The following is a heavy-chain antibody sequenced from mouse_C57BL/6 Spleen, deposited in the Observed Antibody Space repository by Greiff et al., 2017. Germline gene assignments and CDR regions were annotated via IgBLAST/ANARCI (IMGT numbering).Heavy chain of an antibody. J-gene: IGHJ2*01. CDR1: GYTFTSYW. Sequence: VQLQQPGAELVMPGASVKLSCKASGYTFTSYWMHWVKQRPGQGLEWIGEIDPSDSYTNYNQKFKGKSTLTVDKSSSTAYMQLSSLASEDSAVYYCAREGLDYWGQGTTLTVPS. V-gene: IGHV1-69*01. CDR2: IDPSDSYT. CDR3: AREGLDY. D-gene: IGHD3-3*01.